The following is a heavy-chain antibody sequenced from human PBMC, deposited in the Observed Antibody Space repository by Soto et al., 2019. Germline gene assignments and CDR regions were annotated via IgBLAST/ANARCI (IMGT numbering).Heavy chain of an antibody. D-gene: IGHD3-22*01. V-gene: IGHV3-30-3*01. CDR2: ISYDGSNK. Sequence: QVQLVESGGGVVQPGRSLRLSCAASGFTFSSYAMHWVRQAPGKGLEWVAVISYDGSNKYYADSVKGRFTISRDNSKNXLYLQMNSLRAEDTAVYYCASQYYDSSGYYYPFDYWGQGTLVTVSS. CDR3: ASQYYDSSGYYYPFDY. J-gene: IGHJ4*02. CDR1: GFTFSSYA.